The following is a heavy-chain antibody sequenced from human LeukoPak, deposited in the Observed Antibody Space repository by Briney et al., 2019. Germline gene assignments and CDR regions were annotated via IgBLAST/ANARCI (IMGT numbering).Heavy chain of an antibody. J-gene: IGHJ4*02. V-gene: IGHV3-23*01. CDR3: ANDEVPNDY. Sequence: GGSLRLSCEVSGFPFSSHAMRWVRQAPGRGLEWVSGISISADMTYYADSVQGRFIISRDNSKNTVYLQMDSLRVEDTAVYYWANDEVPNDYWGQGTLVTVSS. CDR2: ISISADMT. D-gene: IGHD4/OR15-4a*01. CDR1: GFPFSSHA.